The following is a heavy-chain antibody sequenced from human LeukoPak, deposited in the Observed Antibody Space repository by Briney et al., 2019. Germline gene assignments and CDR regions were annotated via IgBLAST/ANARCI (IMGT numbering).Heavy chain of an antibody. CDR1: GFTFSSYW. D-gene: IGHD2/OR15-2a*01. Sequence: GGSLRLSCAASGFTFSSYWMHWVRQIPGKGLVWFSRINSDGSSTNYADSVKGRFTISRDNAKNTLYLQMNSLRAEDTAVYYCARDAKPDSKTTSPNYWGQGTLVTVSS. V-gene: IGHV3-74*01. J-gene: IGHJ4*02. CDR3: ARDAKPDSKTTSPNY. CDR2: INSDGSST.